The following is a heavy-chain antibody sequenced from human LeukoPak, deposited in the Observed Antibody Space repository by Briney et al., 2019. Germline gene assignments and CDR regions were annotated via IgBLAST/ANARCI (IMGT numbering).Heavy chain of an antibody. V-gene: IGHV3-30*02. D-gene: IGHD6-13*01. Sequence: PGGSLRLSCAASGFTFSSYGMHWVRQAPGKGLEWVAFIRYDGSNKYYADSVKGRFTISRDNSKNTLYLQMNSLRAEDTAVYYCAKQAPNTRYSIAAAGTNWFDPWGQGTLVTVSS. J-gene: IGHJ5*02. CDR2: IRYDGSNK. CDR1: GFTFSSYG. CDR3: AKQAPNTRYSIAAAGTNWFDP.